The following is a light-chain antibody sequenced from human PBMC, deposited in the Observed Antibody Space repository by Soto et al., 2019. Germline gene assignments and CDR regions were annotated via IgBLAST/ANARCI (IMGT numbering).Light chain of an antibody. CDR2: GAS. J-gene: IGKJ1*01. CDR3: QQYNNWPWT. CDR1: QSVSSY. Sequence: EIVLTQSPATLSLSPGERSTLSCRASQSVSSYLSWYQQKPGQAPRLLIYGASTRATGIPARFSGSGSGTEFTLTISSLQSEDFAVYYCQQYNNWPWTFGQGTMGDIK. V-gene: IGKV3-15*01.